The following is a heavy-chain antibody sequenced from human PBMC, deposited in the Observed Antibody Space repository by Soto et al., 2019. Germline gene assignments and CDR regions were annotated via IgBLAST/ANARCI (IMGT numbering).Heavy chain of an antibody. Sequence: GESLKISCKGSGYSFTSYWIGWVRQMPGKGLEWMGIIYPGDSDTRYSPSFQGQVTISADKSISTAYLQWSSLKASDTAMYYCARLRRTIFGVVTYYFDYWGQGTLVTVSS. D-gene: IGHD3-3*01. V-gene: IGHV5-51*01. CDR2: IYPGDSDT. CDR1: GYSFTSYW. CDR3: ARLRRTIFGVVTYYFDY. J-gene: IGHJ4*02.